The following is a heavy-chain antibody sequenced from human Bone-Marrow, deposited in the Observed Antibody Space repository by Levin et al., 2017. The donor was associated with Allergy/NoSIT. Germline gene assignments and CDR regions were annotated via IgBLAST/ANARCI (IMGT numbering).Heavy chain of an antibody. CDR1: GYTFTSYY. J-gene: IGHJ5*02. V-gene: IGHV1-46*01. CDR3: AREGRASSNWFDP. Sequence: GESLKISCQASGYTFTSYYMHWVRQAPGQGLEWMGIINPSGGSTSYAQKFQGRVTMTRDTSTSTVYMELSSLRSEDTAVYYCAREGRASSNWFDPWGQGTLVTVSS. CDR2: INPSGGST.